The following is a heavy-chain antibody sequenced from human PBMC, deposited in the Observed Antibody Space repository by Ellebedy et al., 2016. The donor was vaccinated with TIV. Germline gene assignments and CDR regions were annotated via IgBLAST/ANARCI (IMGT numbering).Heavy chain of an antibody. Sequence: TVSGDPISRTDYYWDWIRQPPGKGLERIGSIYYCGTTFYNPSLKSRVTISVDTSQNQFSLKLSSVTAADTAIYYCARGLAAATGTYWFDPWGQGTRVTVSS. CDR1: GDPISRTDYY. J-gene: IGHJ5*02. CDR3: ARGLAAATGTYWFDP. CDR2: IYYCGTT. D-gene: IGHD6-13*01. V-gene: IGHV4-39*07.